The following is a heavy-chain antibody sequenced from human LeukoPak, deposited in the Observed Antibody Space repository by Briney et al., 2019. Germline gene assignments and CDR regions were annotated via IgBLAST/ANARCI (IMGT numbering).Heavy chain of an antibody. J-gene: IGHJ6*03. CDR2: IYTSGST. Sequence: SSETLSLTCTVSGGSISSGSYYWSWIRQPAGKGLEWIGRIYTSGSTNYNPSLKSRVTISVDTSKNQFSLKLSSVTAADTAVYYCACYYVTAYGDYVLVPYYYMDVWGKGTTVTVSS. CDR1: GGSISSGSYY. D-gene: IGHD4-17*01. CDR3: ACYYVTAYGDYVLVPYYYMDV. V-gene: IGHV4-61*02.